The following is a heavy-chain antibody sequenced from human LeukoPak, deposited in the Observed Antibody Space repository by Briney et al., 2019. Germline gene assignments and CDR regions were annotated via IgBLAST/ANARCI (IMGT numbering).Heavy chain of an antibody. J-gene: IGHJ4*02. D-gene: IGHD3-22*01. CDR1: GFTFNRFY. Sequence: GGSLRLSCSASGFTFNRFYLHWVRQAPGKGLEWVAIISHDGDNKFYADSVKGRFTISRDNSKNTLYLQMNSLRAEDTAVYYCASTLPSDSSGYYYVGYFDYWGQGTLVTVSS. CDR3: ASTLPSDSSGYYYVGYFDY. V-gene: IGHV3-30*17. CDR2: ISHDGDNK.